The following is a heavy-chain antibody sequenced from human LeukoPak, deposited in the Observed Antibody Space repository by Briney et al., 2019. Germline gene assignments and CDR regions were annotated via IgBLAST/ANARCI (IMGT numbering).Heavy chain of an antibody. D-gene: IGHD6-13*01. J-gene: IGHJ6*03. CDR2: ISSSGTTI. CDR1: GFTFSSYE. V-gene: IGHV3-48*03. CDR3: AKGATPALGTVYMDV. Sequence: PGGSLRLSCAASGFTFSSYEMNWVRQAPGKGLEWISYISSSGTTIYYADSVEGRFTISRDNDKNSIYLQMNSLRAEDTAVYYCAKGATPALGTVYMDVWGNGTTVTISS.